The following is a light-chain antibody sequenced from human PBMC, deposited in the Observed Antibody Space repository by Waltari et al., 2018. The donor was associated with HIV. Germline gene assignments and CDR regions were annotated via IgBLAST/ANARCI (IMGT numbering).Light chain of an antibody. V-gene: IGLV2-23*02. CDR3: SSYAGSNIWV. Sequence: QSALTQPASVSGSPGQSITISCTGTNSKAGSCNFVSWYQQHPGKAPRLMIYEVTKRPSGISNRFSGSKSGNTASLTISGLQAEDEAYYYCSSYAGSNIWVFGGGTKLTVL. CDR2: EVT. CDR1: NSKAGSCNF. J-gene: IGLJ3*02.